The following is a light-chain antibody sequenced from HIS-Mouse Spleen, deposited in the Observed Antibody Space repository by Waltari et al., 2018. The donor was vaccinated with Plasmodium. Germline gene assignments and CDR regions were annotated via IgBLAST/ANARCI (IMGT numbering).Light chain of an antibody. CDR1: SSVVGSYNL. V-gene: IGLV2-23*03. Sequence: QSALTQPASVSGSPGQSITISCPGTSSVVGSYNLFPWYPQHPGKAPKLMIYEGSKRPSGVSNRFSGSKSGNTASLTISGLQAEDEADYYCCSYAGSSTFVVFGGGTKLTVL. J-gene: IGLJ2*01. CDR3: CSYAGSSTFVV. CDR2: EGS.